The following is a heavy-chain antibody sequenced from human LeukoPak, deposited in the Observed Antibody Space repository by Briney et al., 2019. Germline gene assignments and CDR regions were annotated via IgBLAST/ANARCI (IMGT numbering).Heavy chain of an antibody. CDR2: IYHSGIT. J-gene: IGHJ3*02. CDR1: GAYICSNNW. D-gene: IGHD1-26*01. Sequence: SETLSLTCAVSGAYICSNNWWSWVRQSPGKGLEWIGEIYHSGITNYNPSLKSQVTILVDKSKNQFSLKLRSVTAADTAVYYCARDVGFSAFDIWGQGTMVTVSS. V-gene: IGHV4-4*02. CDR3: ARDVGFSAFDI.